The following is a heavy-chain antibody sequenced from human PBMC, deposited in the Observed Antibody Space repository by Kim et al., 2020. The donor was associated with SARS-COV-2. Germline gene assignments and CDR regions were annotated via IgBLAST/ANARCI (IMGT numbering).Heavy chain of an antibody. V-gene: IGHV4-39*01. CDR3: ASQYYDILTGYYFGPYYFDY. Sequence: SETLSLTCTVSGGSISSSSYYWGWIRQPPGKGLEWIGSIYYSGSTYYNPSLKSRVTISVDTSKNQFSLKLSSVTAADTAVYYCASQYYDILTGYYFGPYYFDYWGQGTLVTVSS. D-gene: IGHD3-9*01. CDR2: IYYSGST. J-gene: IGHJ4*02. CDR1: GGSISSSSYY.